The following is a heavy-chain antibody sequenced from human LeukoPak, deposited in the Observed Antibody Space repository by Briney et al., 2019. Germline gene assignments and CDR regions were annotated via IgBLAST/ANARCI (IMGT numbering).Heavy chain of an antibody. CDR3: ARLDGYSYGSNFFFDY. CDR2: IYPGDSDT. Sequence: GASLQISCKGSGYIFTSYWIGWVRQLPGKGLERMGIIYPGDSDTRYSPSFQGQVTISADKSISTAYLQWSSLKASDTAMYYCARLDGYSYGSNFFFDYWGQGTLVTVSS. J-gene: IGHJ4*02. CDR1: GYIFTSYW. D-gene: IGHD5-18*01. V-gene: IGHV5-51*01.